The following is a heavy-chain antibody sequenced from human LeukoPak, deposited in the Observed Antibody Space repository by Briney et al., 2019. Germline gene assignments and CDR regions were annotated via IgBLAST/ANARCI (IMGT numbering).Heavy chain of an antibody. Sequence: GASLRLSCAASGFIFSNYAMSWVRQAPGKGLEWVSAIVGRGSSTYYADSVKGRFTISRDNSKNTLYLQLNRLRAEDTAVYYCAKWRDYDILTGYYDSDYWGQGTLVTVSS. CDR1: GFIFSNYA. J-gene: IGHJ4*02. D-gene: IGHD3-9*01. CDR3: AKWRDYDILTGYYDSDY. V-gene: IGHV3-23*01. CDR2: IVGRGSST.